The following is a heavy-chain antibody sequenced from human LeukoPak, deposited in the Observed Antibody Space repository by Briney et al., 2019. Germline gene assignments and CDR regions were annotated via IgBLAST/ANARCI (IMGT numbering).Heavy chain of an antibody. V-gene: IGHV4-34*01. D-gene: IGHD3-10*01. CDR1: GGSFSGYY. CDR2: INHSGST. Sequence: SETLSLTCAVYGGSFSGYYWSWIRQPPGKGLEWIGEINHSGSTNYNPSLKSRVTISVDTSKNQFSLKLSSVTAADTAVYYCAREELGRGAFDIWGQGTMVTVSS. CDR3: AREELGRGAFDI. J-gene: IGHJ3*02.